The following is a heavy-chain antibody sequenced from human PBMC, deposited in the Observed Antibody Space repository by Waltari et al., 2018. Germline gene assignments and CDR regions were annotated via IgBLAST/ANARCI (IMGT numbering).Heavy chain of an antibody. D-gene: IGHD6-6*01. CDR3: ARSSSSAFDC. CDR2: IKQDGSEK. J-gene: IGHJ4*02. CDR1: GFPFSSYW. V-gene: IGHV3-7*01. Sequence: EVQRVESGGGLVQPGGSLRLPWPASGFPFSSYWMSWVRQAPGKGLELVANIKQDGSEKYYVDSVKGRFTISRDNAENSLYLQMNSLRAEDSAVYYCARSSSSAFDCWGQGTLVTVSS.